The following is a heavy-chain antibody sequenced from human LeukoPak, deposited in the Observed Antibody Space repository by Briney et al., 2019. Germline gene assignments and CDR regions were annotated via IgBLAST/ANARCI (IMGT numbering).Heavy chain of an antibody. D-gene: IGHD2-21*02. CDR1: GGSISSGGYS. CDR3: ARGETGVVTAVYYFDY. J-gene: IGHJ4*02. CDR2: IYHSGST. V-gene: IGHV4-30-2*01. Sequence: PSQTLSLTCAVSGGSISSGGYSWSWIRQPPGKGLEWIGYIYHSGSTYYNPSLKSRVTISVDRSKNQFSLKLSSVTAADTAVYYCARGETGVVTAVYYFDYWGQGTLVTVSS.